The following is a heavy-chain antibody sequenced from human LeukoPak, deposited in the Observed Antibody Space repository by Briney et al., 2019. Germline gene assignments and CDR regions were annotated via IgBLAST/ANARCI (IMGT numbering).Heavy chain of an antibody. D-gene: IGHD3-22*01. J-gene: IGHJ4*02. V-gene: IGHV3-48*01. CDR1: GFTFSTYS. Sequence: GGSLRLSCAASGFTFSTYSMNWVRQAPGKGLQWISYISSSGRTIYYADSVKGRFTISRDNAKNSLFLQMNSLRAEDTAMYYCARGDLSGYYYSYWGQGTLVIVSS. CDR3: ARGDLSGYYYSY. CDR2: ISSSGRTI.